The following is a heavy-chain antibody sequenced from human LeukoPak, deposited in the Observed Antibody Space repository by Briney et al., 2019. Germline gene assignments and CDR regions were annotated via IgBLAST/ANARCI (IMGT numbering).Heavy chain of an antibody. CDR3: AREGYSYGYFWDY. V-gene: IGHV3-30-3*01. CDR1: GFTFSSYA. Sequence: RRSLRLSCAASGFTFSSYAMHWVRQAPGKGLEWVAVISYDGSNKYYADSVKGRFTISRDNSKNTLYLQMNSLRAEDTAVYYCAREGYSYGYFWDYWGQGTLVTVSS. J-gene: IGHJ4*02. D-gene: IGHD5-18*01. CDR2: ISYDGSNK.